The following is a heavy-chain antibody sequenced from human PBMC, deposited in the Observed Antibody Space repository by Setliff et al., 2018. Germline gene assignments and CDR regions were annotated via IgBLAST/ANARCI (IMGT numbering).Heavy chain of an antibody. V-gene: IGHV1-2*06. D-gene: IGHD3-10*01. CDR1: GYTFNNYF. Sequence: GASVKVSCKASGYTFNNYFLHWVRQAPGQGLEWMGRFHPYSGHTNYAQNFQGRVTMTMDASITTVYMDLSSLKSDDTAVYYCARGTDYHGSGSYWAKDVWGKGTTVTV. CDR3: ARGTDYHGSGSYWAKDV. CDR2: FHPYSGHT. J-gene: IGHJ6*03.